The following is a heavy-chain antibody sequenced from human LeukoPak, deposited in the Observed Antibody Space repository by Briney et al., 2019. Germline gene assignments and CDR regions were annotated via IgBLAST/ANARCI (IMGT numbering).Heavy chain of an antibody. CDR1: GYTFTSYY. Sequence: GASVKVSCKASGYTFTSYYMHWVRQAPGQGLEWMGIINPSGGSTSYAQKFQGRVTMTRDMSTSTVYMELSSLRSEDTAVYYCARRGGDYYDSSGYLHWGQGTLVTVSS. D-gene: IGHD3-22*01. CDR3: ARRGGDYYDSSGYLH. V-gene: IGHV1-46*01. J-gene: IGHJ4*02. CDR2: INPSGGST.